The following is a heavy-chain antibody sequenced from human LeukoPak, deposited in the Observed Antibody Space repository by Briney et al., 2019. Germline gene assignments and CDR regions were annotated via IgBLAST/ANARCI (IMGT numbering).Heavy chain of an antibody. J-gene: IGHJ4*02. CDR1: GFTFSSYG. V-gene: IGHV3-30*02. D-gene: IGHD3-10*01. CDR3: AKDSSWHYYGSGSYVDY. CDR2: IRYDGSNK. Sequence: PGGSLRLSCAASGFTFSSYGMHWVRQAPGKGLEWVAFIRYDGSNKYYADSVKGRFTISRDNSKNTLYLQMNSLRAEDTAVYYCAKDSSWHYYGSGSYVDYWGQGTLVTVSS.